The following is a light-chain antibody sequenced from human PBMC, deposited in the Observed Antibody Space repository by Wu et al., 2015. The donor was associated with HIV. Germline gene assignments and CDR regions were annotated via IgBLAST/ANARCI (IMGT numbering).Light chain of an antibody. CDR3: QQLNGYPLT. J-gene: IGKJ4*01. CDR2: SAS. CDR1: QTISYY. V-gene: IGKV1-27*01. Sequence: DIQMTQSPSSLSASVGDRVTITCRASQTISYYLAWYQQKPGRVPELLIYSASTLRPGVPSRFSGTGYGTEFTLTISSLQPEDAATYYCQQLNGYPLTFGGGTKVEIK.